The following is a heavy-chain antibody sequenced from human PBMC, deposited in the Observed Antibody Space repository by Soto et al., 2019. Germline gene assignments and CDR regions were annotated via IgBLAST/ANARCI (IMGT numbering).Heavy chain of an antibody. V-gene: IGHV4-34*01. CDR3: ARCIAARFDY. CDR1: GGSFSGYY. D-gene: IGHD6-6*01. J-gene: IGHJ4*02. CDR2: INHSGST. Sequence: SETLSLTCAVYGGSFSGYYWSWIRQPPGKGLEWIGEINHSGSTNYNPSLKSRVTISVDTSKNQFSLKLSSVTAADTAVYYCARCIAARFDYWGQGTLVTVSS.